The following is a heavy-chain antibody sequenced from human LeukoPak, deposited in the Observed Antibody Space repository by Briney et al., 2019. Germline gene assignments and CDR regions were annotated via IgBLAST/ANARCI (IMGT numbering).Heavy chain of an antibody. CDR2: FISIFGTT. Sequence: ASVKVSCKASGGTFSSYVISWVRQAPGQGLEWMGGFISIFGTTNYAQKFQGRVTITADESTSTAYMELSSLRSEDTAVYYCARAPRYTSSWPNNWFDPWGQGTLVTVSS. CDR3: ARAPRYTSSWPNNWFDP. CDR1: GGTFSSYV. V-gene: IGHV1-69*13. J-gene: IGHJ5*02. D-gene: IGHD6-13*01.